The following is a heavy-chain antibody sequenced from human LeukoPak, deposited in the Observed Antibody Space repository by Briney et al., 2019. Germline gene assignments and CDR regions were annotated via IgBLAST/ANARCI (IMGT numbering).Heavy chain of an antibody. Sequence: GGSLRLSCAASGFTFSSYAMSWVRQAPGKGLEWVSSISNSGGRTFYTDSVKGRFTISRDNSKNTLHLQMNSLRAEDTAVYYCAKSAYYDSSGFYREYYFDYWGQGTLVTVSS. CDR2: ISNSGGRT. CDR1: GFTFSSYA. D-gene: IGHD3-22*01. J-gene: IGHJ4*02. CDR3: AKSAYYDSSGFYREYYFDY. V-gene: IGHV3-23*01.